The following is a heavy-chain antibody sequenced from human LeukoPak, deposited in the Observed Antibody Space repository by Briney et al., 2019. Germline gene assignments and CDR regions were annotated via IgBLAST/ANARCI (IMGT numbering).Heavy chain of an antibody. Sequence: QPGGSLRLSCAASGFTVSSNYMSWVRQAPGKGLEWVSVIYSGGSTYYADSVKGRFTISSGNSKNTLYLQMNSLRAEDTAVYYWARDYCSGGTGYYGYGYWGQGTLITVSA. D-gene: IGHD2-15*01. V-gene: IGHV3-53*01. J-gene: IGHJ4*02. CDR1: GFTVSSNY. CDR3: ARDYCSGGTGYYGYGY. CDR2: IYSGGST.